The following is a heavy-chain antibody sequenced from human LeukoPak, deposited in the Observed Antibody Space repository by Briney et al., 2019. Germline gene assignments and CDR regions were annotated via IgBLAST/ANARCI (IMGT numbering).Heavy chain of an antibody. CDR2: IAISGTYI. J-gene: IGHJ4*02. CDR3: TRDLSATARAYDY. Sequence: GGSLRLSCAASGFILSDYNMNWVRQAPGKGQEWVSFIAISGTYITYADSVKGRFTISRDNAKNSLYLQMNSLRVEDTAVYYCTRDLSATARAYDYWGQGTLVTVSS. CDR1: GFILSDYN. D-gene: IGHD1-26*01. V-gene: IGHV3-21*01.